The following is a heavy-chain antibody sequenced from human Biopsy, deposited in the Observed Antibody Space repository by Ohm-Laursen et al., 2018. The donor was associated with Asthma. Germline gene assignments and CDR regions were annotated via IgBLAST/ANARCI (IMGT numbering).Heavy chain of an antibody. J-gene: IGHJ4*02. CDR1: GFTFSSYG. CDR2: IWYDGGNK. CDR3: ARDVMEWYLPAFDF. V-gene: IGHV3-30*19. Sequence: SLRLSCAASGFTFSSYGMHWVRQAPGKGLEWVAVIWYDGGNKYYADSVNGRFTVSRDDSKNTLYLQMNSLRPDDTAAYYCARDVMEWYLPAFDFWGQGTLVTVSS. D-gene: IGHD3-3*01.